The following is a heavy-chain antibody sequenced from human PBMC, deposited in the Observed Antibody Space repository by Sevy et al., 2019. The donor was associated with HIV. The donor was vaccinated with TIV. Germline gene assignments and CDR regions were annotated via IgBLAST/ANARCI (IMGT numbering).Heavy chain of an antibody. CDR2: ISAYNGNT. D-gene: IGHD3-10*01. V-gene: IGHV1-18*04. CDR3: ARDSSAGITMVRGVISLGYYYYGMDV. Sequence: ASVKVSCKASGYTFTSYGISWVRQAPGQGLEWMGWISAYNGNTNYAQKLQGRVTMTTDTSTSTAYMELRSLRSDDTAVYYCARDSSAGITMVRGVISLGYYYYGMDVWGQGTTVTVSS. CDR1: GYTFTSYG. J-gene: IGHJ6*02.